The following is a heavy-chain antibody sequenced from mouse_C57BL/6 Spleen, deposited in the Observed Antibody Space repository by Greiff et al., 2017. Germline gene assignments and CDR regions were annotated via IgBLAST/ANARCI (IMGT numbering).Heavy chain of an antibody. CDR3: ARGMGYPWVAY. J-gene: IGHJ3*01. D-gene: IGHD2-14*01. CDR1: GFTFSDYG. V-gene: IGHV5-17*01. Sequence: EVNVVESGGGLVKPGGSLKLSCAASGFTFSDYGMHWVRQAPEKGLEWVAYISSGSSTIYYADTVKGRFTISRDNAKNTLFLHMTSLRSEDTAMYYCARGMGYPWVAYWGQGTLVTVSA. CDR2: ISSGSSTI.